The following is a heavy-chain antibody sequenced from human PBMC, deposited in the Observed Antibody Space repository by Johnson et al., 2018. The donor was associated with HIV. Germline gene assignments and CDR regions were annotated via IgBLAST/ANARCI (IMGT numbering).Heavy chain of an antibody. CDR3: ARDPPARSQYNSPPLAFDI. CDR2: IYSGGST. D-gene: IGHD1-14*01. CDR1: GFTISSNY. Sequence: VQLVESGGGLVQPGRSLRLSCAASGFTISSNYMSWVRQAPGKGLEWVSLIYSGGSTYYADSVKGRFTISRDNSKNTLYLKMNSLRAEHTAVYYCARDPPARSQYNSPPLAFDIWGQGTMGTVAS. J-gene: IGHJ3*02. V-gene: IGHV3-66*01.